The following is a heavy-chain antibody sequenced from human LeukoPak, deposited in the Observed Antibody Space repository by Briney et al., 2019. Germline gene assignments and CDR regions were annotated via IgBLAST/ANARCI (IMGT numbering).Heavy chain of an antibody. CDR2: INPNSGGT. V-gene: IGHV1-2*02. CDR1: GYTFTGYY. D-gene: IGHD3-22*01. CDR3: ARGLSHLSHYDSSGYQNWFDP. Sequence: ASVKVSCKASGYTFTGYYMHWVRQAPGQGLEWMGWINPNSGGTNYAQKFQGRFTMTRDTSISTAYMELSRLRSDDTAVYYCARGLSHLSHYDSSGYQNWFDPWGQGTLVTVSS. J-gene: IGHJ5*02.